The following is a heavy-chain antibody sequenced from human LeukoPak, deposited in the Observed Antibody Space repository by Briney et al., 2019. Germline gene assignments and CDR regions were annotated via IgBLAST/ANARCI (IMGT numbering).Heavy chain of an antibody. J-gene: IGHJ4*02. CDR2: INQDGREQ. V-gene: IGHV3-7*04. CDR3: TGGALDY. CDR1: GFTFSDYW. Sequence: LTGGSPRLSCAASGFTFSDYWMSWVRQAPGQGLEWVAKINQDGREQHFVDSVKGRFTISRDNAKNSLFLQMDSLRAEDTAVYYCTGGALDYWGQGALVTVSS.